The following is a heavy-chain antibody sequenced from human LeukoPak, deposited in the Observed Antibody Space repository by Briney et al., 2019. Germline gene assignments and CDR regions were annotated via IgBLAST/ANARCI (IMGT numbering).Heavy chain of an antibody. CDR1: GGSFSGYF. D-gene: IGHD2-15*01. V-gene: IGHV4-34*01. CDR3: ATGWKLDY. J-gene: IGHJ4*02. CDR2: INHNGGT. Sequence: PSETLSLTCAVYGGSFSGYFWSWIRQPPGKGLEWIGDINHNGGTNYNPSLKSRVTISVDTSKNQFSLKMSSVTAADTAVYYCATGWKLDYWGQGTLVTVSS.